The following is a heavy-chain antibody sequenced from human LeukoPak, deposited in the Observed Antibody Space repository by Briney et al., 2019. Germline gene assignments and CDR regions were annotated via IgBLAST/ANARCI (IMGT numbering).Heavy chain of an antibody. CDR1: GFTFTNYV. V-gene: IGHV3-23*01. J-gene: IGHJ4*02. Sequence: GGSLRLSCTASGFTFTNYVMSWVRQAPGKGLEWVATISDNGGSTYYVDSVRGRFTISRDNSKNTLYLQMNSLRAEDMAVHYCAKCSLGDYGDYRTPGAYYFDYWGQGTLVTISS. CDR2: ISDNGGST. D-gene: IGHD4-17*01. CDR3: AKCSLGDYGDYRTPGAYYFDY.